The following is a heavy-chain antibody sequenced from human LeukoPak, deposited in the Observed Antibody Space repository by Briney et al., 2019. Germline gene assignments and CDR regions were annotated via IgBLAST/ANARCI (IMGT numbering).Heavy chain of an antibody. Sequence: SVKVSCKASGTTFRSYAINWVRQAPGQGLEWMGAIIPSFGTVKYAQKFQGRVTMTADESTSTAYMGLNYLRSDDTAVYFCARATSANEYSYGFHFDYWGQGTLVTVSS. V-gene: IGHV1-69*13. CDR3: ARATSANEYSYGFHFDY. J-gene: IGHJ4*02. CDR1: GTTFRSYA. D-gene: IGHD5-18*01. CDR2: IIPSFGTV.